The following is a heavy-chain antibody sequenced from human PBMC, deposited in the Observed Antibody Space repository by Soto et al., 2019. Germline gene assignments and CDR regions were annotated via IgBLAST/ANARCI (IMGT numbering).Heavy chain of an antibody. CDR2: ISGSGGST. D-gene: IGHD3-3*01. V-gene: IGHV3-23*01. J-gene: IGHJ5*02. CDR1: GFTLSSYA. CDR3: AKDLLIRFEPWRGSALEREFDP. Sequence: GSLRLSCAASGFTLSSYAMSWVRQAPGKGLERVSAISGSGGSTYYADSVKGRFTISRDNSKNTLYLQMNSLRAEDTAVYYCAKDLLIRFEPWRGSALEREFDPWGQGTLVTVSS.